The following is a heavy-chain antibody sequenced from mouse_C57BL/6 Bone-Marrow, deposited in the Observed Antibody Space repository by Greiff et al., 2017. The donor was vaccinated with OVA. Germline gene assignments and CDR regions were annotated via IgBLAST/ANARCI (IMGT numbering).Heavy chain of an antibody. CDR3: ARHGTTVVATDYFDY. J-gene: IGHJ2*01. Sequence: DVMLVESGGDLVKPGGSLKLSCAASGFTFSSYGMSWVRQTPDKRLEWVATISSGGSYTYYPDSVKGRFTISRDNAKNTLYLQMSSLKSEDTAMYYCARHGTTVVATDYFDYWGQGTTLTVSS. CDR1: GFTFSSYG. CDR2: ISSGGSYT. V-gene: IGHV5-6*02. D-gene: IGHD1-1*01.